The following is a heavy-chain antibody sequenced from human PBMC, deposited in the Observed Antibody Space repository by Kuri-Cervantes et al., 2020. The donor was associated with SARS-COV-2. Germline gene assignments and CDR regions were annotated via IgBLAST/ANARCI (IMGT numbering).Heavy chain of an antibody. D-gene: IGHD1-26*01. Sequence: GGSLRLSCAASGFTVSSNYMSWVRQAPGKGLEWVANIKQDGSEKYYVDSVKGRFTISRDNAKNSLYLQMNSLRAEDTAVYYCARGGRSGSYLYYFDYWGQGTLVTVSS. CDR1: GFTVSSNY. J-gene: IGHJ4*02. CDR3: ARGGRSGSYLYYFDY. CDR2: IKQDGSEK. V-gene: IGHV3-7*01.